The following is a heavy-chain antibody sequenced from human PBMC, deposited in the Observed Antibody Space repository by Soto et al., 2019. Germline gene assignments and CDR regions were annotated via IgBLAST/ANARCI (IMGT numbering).Heavy chain of an antibody. D-gene: IGHD6-13*01. CDR3: ARVSGYSRLDYYGMDV. Sequence: LRLSCAASGFTFSSYWMSWVRQAPGKGLEWVANIKQDGSEKYYVDSVKGRFTISRDNAKNSLYLQMNSLRAEDTAVYYCARVSGYSRLDYYGMDVWGQGTTVTVSS. V-gene: IGHV3-7*01. CDR2: IKQDGSEK. J-gene: IGHJ6*01. CDR1: GFTFSSYW.